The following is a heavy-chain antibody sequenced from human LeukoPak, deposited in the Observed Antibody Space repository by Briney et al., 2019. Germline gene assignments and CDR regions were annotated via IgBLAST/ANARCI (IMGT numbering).Heavy chain of an antibody. J-gene: IGHJ3*02. CDR1: GGSISSSSYY. D-gene: IGHD6-6*01. CDR2: IYYSGST. V-gene: IGHV4-39*01. CDR3: ARHRSIAARRGAFDI. Sequence: SETLSLTCTVSGGSISSSSYYWGWLRQPPGKELGWIGSIYYSGSTYYNPSLKRRVTISVDTSKNQFSLKMSSVTAADTAVYYCARHRSIAARRGAFDIWAQRTMVTLPS.